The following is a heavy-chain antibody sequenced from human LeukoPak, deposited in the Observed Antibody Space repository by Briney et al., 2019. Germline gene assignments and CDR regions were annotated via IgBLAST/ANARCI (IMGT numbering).Heavy chain of an antibody. CDR1: GFTFGDYL. J-gene: IGHJ4*02. V-gene: IGHV3-49*03. Sequence: GGSLRLSCTASGFTFGDYLMSWFRQAPGKGLEWIGFIRRKLDGGTAEYAASVKGRFTISRDDSTSIAYLQMNSLKTEDTAVYYCSRSSGWLSVYWGQGTLVTVSS. D-gene: IGHD6-19*01. CDR3: SRSSGWLSVY. CDR2: IRRKLDGGTA.